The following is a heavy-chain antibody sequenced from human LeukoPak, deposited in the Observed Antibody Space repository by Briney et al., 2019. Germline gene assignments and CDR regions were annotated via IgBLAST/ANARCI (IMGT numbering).Heavy chain of an antibody. V-gene: IGHV3-30*02. CDR1: GFTFSSYG. D-gene: IGHD6-19*01. CDR3: AKDRRTGWYGRDDDY. J-gene: IGHJ4*02. CDR2: IRYDGSNK. Sequence: GGSLRLSCAASGFTFSSYGMHWVRQAPGKGLEWVAFIRYDGSNKYYADSVKGRFTISRDNSKNTLYLQMNSLRAEDTAVYYCAKDRRTGWYGRDDDYWGQGTLVTVSS.